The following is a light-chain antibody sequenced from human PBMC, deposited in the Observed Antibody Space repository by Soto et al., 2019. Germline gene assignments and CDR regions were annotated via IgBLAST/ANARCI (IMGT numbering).Light chain of an antibody. CDR1: QSISSY. J-gene: IGKJ5*01. CDR2: AAS. CDR3: QQSYSTPPIT. V-gene: IGKV1-39*01. Sequence: DIQMTQSPSYLSPSVGDRVTITCRASQSISSYLNWYQHKPGKAXTLLIYAASSLQSGVPSRFSGSGSGTDFTLTISSLQPEDFATYYCQQSYSTPPITFGQGTRLEIK.